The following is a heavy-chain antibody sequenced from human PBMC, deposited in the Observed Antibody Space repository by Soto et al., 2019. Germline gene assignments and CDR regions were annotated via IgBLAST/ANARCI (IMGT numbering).Heavy chain of an antibody. D-gene: IGHD6-19*01. CDR3: ARRITSSTGWDY. Sequence: GESLKISCKGSGYMFTSYWIGWVREMPGKGLEWMGIIHGGDSNTRYSPSFDGQVTISTDKSINTAYLQWSSLKASDTAMYYCARRITSSTGWDYWGQGTLVTVSS. CDR2: IHGGDSNT. CDR1: GYMFTSYW. J-gene: IGHJ4*02. V-gene: IGHV5-51*01.